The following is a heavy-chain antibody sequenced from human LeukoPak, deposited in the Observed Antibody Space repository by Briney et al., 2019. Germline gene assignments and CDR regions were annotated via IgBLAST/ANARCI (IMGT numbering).Heavy chain of an antibody. Sequence: GGSLRLSCAASGTTFIIYEMNWVRQAPGKGLEWVSGISGLGDSTYYADSVKGRFTISRGNSKNTLYLQVNSLRAEDTAVYYCAKKVGGVYAFDIWGQGTMVTVSS. CDR3: AKKVGGVYAFDI. J-gene: IGHJ3*02. CDR2: ISGLGDST. D-gene: IGHD3-16*01. CDR1: GTTFIIYE. V-gene: IGHV3-23*01.